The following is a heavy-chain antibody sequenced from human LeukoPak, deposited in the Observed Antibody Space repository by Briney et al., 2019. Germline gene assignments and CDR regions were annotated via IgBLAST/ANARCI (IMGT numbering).Heavy chain of an antibody. Sequence: GGSLRLSCAASGFTFSSYVMSWVRQAPGKGLEWGSAISAGGGSTYYADSVKGRFTISRDNSKNTLYLQMHSLRAEDTAVYYCAKDPRMTTLDYWGQGTLVTVSS. CDR3: AKDPRMTTLDY. CDR1: GFTFSSYV. D-gene: IGHD4-11*01. J-gene: IGHJ4*02. V-gene: IGHV3-23*01. CDR2: ISAGGGST.